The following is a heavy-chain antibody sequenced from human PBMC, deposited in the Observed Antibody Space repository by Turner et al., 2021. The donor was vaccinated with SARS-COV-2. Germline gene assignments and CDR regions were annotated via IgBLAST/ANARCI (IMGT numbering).Heavy chain of an antibody. CDR2: ISDDGSSA. D-gene: IGHD6-13*01. Sequence: VQLVDSRGDFVHPGGSLRLSCVGSGFTFSDHWMHWVRQGPGKGLVWVSRISDDGSSASYGGSVRGRFTVSRDNAKNTLYLQMNSLRPDDTGVYYCTRRGIAAAGNDYWGQGTLVTVSS. CDR3: TRRGIAAAGNDY. V-gene: IGHV3-74*01. J-gene: IGHJ4*02. CDR1: GFTFSDHW.